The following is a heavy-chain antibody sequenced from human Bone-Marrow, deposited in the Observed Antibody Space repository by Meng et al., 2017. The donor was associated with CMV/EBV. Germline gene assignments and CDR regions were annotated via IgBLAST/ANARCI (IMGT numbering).Heavy chain of an antibody. CDR2: IYSGGST. CDR3: AREGWYSSSWYSDYYYYGMDV. D-gene: IGHD6-13*01. Sequence: GESLKISCAASGFTFSNYAMSWVRQAPGKGLEWVSVIYSGGSTYYADSVKGRFTISRDNSKNTLYLQMNSLRAEDTAVYYCAREGWYSSSWYSDYYYYGMDVWGQGTTVTVSS. J-gene: IGHJ6*02. V-gene: IGHV3-53*01. CDR1: GFTFSNYA.